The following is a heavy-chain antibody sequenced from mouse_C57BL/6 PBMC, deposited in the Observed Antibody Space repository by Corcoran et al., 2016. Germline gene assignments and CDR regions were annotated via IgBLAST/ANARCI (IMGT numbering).Heavy chain of an antibody. CDR2: MNIYSGVP. CDR3: ARDSSWYFDV. J-gene: IGHJ1*03. D-gene: IGHD1-1*01. V-gene: IGHV9-3*01. CDR1: GYTFTTYG. Sequence: QIQLVQSGPELKKPGETVKISCKASGYTFTTYGMSWMKQAPGKGLKWMGWMNIYSGVPTYADDFKGRFALSLETSASTAYLEINNLKSEDTATYFCARDSSWYFDVWGIGTTVTVSS.